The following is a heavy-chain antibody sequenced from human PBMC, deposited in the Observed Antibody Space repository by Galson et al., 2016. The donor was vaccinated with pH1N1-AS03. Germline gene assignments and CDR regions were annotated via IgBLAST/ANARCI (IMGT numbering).Heavy chain of an antibody. CDR3: ARQDSGAYYLDS. V-gene: IGHV4-31*01. Sequence: TPSLTCTVSGGSISSGGYYWNWIRQHPGKGLEWIGYIFHSGSTYYNPSLESLVSISVDTSKNQFSLKLKSVTAADTAVYYCARQDSGAYYLDSWGPGTLVTVSS. D-gene: IGHD1-26*01. CDR2: IFHSGST. CDR1: GGSISSGGYY. J-gene: IGHJ4*02.